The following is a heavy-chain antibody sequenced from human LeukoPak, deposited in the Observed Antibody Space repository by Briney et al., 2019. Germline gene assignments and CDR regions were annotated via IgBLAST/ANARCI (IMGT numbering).Heavy chain of an antibody. CDR3: ARLPGIAAV. J-gene: IGHJ4*02. V-gene: IGHV4-59*08. CDR2: IYYSGST. Sequence: SETLSLTCTVSGGSTSRYYWSWIRQPPGKRLEWLGYIYYSGSTTYNPSLKSRLTMSVDTSKNQISLKLISQTAADTAVYYCARLPGIAAVWGQGTLVTVSS. D-gene: IGHD6-13*01. CDR1: GGSTSRYY.